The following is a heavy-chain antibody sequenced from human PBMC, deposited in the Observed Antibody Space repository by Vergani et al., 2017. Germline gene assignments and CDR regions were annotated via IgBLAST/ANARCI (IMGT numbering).Heavy chain of an antibody. J-gene: IGHJ4*02. CDR3: AKDRIAAAGYFDY. CDR1: GFTFSSYW. Sequence: EVQLVESGGGLVQPGGSLRLSCAASGFTFSSYWMHWVRQAPGKGLVWVSRINSDGSSTSYADSVKGRFTISRDNSKNTLYLQMNSLRAEDTAVYYCAKDRIAAAGYFDYWGQGTLVTVSS. D-gene: IGHD6-13*01. CDR2: INSDGSST. V-gene: IGHV3-74*01.